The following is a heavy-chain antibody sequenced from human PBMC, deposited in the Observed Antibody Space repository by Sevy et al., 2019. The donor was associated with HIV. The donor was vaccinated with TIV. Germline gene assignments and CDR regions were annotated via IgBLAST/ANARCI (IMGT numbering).Heavy chain of an antibody. CDR2: MTGSGSIT. J-gene: IGHJ1*01. CDR1: GFTFSSYA. CDR3: AKDGLHSGDFEYFQD. Sequence: VGSLRLSCAASGFTFSSYAMTWVRQAPGKGLDWVSSMTGSGSITYYGDSVKGRFTISRDNSKNTLYLQMNNLRVEDTALYYCAKDGLHSGDFEYFQDWGQGTLVTVSS. V-gene: IGHV3-23*01. D-gene: IGHD2-21*02.